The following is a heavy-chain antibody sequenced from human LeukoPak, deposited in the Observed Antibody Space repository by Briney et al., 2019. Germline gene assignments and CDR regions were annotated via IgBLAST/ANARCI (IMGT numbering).Heavy chain of an antibody. CDR2: IIPIFGTA. J-gene: IGHJ4*02. Sequence: SVKVSCKASGGTFSSYAISWVRQAPGQGLEWMGGIIPIFGTANYAQKFQGRVTITTDESTSTAYMELSSLRSEDTAVYYCARATIAVAGTRYFDYWGQGPLVTVSS. CDR1: GGTFSSYA. V-gene: IGHV1-69*05. CDR3: ARATIAVAGTRYFDY. D-gene: IGHD6-19*01.